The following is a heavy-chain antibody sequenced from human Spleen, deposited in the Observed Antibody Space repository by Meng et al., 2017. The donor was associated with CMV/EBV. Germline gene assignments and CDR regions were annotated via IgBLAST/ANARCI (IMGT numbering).Heavy chain of an antibody. CDR1: GYSISSGYY. V-gene: IGHV4-38-2*02. D-gene: IGHD3-3*01. J-gene: IGHJ4*02. CDR3: ARAYDFWSGPLSPLFDY. Sequence: SETLSLTCTVSGYSISSGYYWGWIRQPPGKGLEWIGSIYHSGSTYYNPSLKSRVTISVDTSKNQFSLKLSSVTAADTAVYYCARAYDFWSGPLSPLFDYWGQGTLVTVSS. CDR2: IYHSGST.